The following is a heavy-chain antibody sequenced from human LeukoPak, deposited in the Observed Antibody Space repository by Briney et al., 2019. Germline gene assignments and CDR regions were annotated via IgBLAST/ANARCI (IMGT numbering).Heavy chain of an antibody. Sequence: PSETLSLSCTVSGGSISSYYWSWIRQPPGKGLEWIGYIYYSGSTNYNPSLKGRVTISVDTSKNQFSLKLSSVTAADTAVYYCARVNDFWSGYYTERGGFDYWGQGTLVTVSS. CDR2: IYYSGST. CDR1: GGSISSYY. J-gene: IGHJ4*02. D-gene: IGHD3-3*01. V-gene: IGHV4-59*01. CDR3: ARVNDFWSGYYTERGGFDY.